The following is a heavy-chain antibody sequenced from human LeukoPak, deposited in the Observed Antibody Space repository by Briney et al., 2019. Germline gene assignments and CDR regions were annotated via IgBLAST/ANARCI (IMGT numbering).Heavy chain of an antibody. CDR3: AREGGSSYGYAYH. Sequence: ASVKVSCKASGYTFTSYFMHWVRQAPGQGLEWMGWINPHSGDTNYAHKFQGRVTMTRDTFISIAYMELSSLKSDDTAVYYCAREGGSSYGYAYHWGQGTLVTVSS. J-gene: IGHJ5*02. D-gene: IGHD5-18*01. CDR1: GYTFTSYF. V-gene: IGHV1-2*07. CDR2: INPHSGDT.